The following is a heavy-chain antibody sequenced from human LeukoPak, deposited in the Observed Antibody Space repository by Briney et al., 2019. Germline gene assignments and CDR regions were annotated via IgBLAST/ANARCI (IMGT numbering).Heavy chain of an antibody. Sequence: PGGSLRLSCAASGFTFSSYAMHWVRQAPGKRLEYVSAISSNGGSTYYANSVRGRFTISRDNSKNTLYLQMGSLRAEDMAVYYCARLAVAGAFDYWGQGTLVTVSS. CDR2: ISSNGGST. D-gene: IGHD6-19*01. CDR1: GFTFSSYA. J-gene: IGHJ4*02. V-gene: IGHV3-64*01. CDR3: ARLAVAGAFDY.